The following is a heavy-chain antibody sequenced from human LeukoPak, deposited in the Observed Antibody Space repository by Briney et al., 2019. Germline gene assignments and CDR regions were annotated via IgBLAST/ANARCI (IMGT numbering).Heavy chain of an antibody. CDR1: GFTFSSYG. V-gene: IGHV3-30*18. D-gene: IGHD3-10*01. J-gene: IGHJ6*02. CDR2: ISYDGSNK. CDR3: AKEIVTMVRGVMRSYYYYGMDV. Sequence: HPGGSLRLSCAASGFTFSSYGMPWVRQAPGKGLEWVAVISYDGSNKYYADSVKGRFTISRDNSKNTLYLQMNSLRAEDTAVYYCAKEIVTMVRGVMRSYYYYGMDVWGQGTTVTVSS.